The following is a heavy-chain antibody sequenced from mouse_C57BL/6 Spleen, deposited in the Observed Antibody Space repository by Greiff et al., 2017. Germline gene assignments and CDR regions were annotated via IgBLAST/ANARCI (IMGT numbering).Heavy chain of an antibody. V-gene: IGHV1-82*01. CDR1: GYAFSSSW. CDR2: IYPGDGDT. D-gene: IGHD2-4*01. CDR3: ARAYDYNYARDY. Sequence: VQLQQSGPELVKPGASVKISCKASGYAFSSSWMNWVKQRPGKGLEWIGRIYPGDGDTNYNGKFKGKATLTADKSSSTAYMQLSSLTSEDSAVYFCARAYDYNYARDYWGQGTSVTVSA. J-gene: IGHJ4*01.